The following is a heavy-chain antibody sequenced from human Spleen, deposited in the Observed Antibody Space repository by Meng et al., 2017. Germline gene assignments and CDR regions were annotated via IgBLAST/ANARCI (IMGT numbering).Heavy chain of an antibody. J-gene: IGHJ5*02. CDR3: VRNEGYSFGA. CDR1: GASISSRDW. V-gene: IGHV4-4*02. Sequence: VQLQESGPGLVRPSGTLSLTCAASGASISSRDWWSWVRQPPGKGLEWIGEISQGSGRTNYNPSLKSRVTISLDKSKNQFSLNVNSVTAADTAVYYCVRNEGYSFGAWGQGTLVTVSS. CDR2: ISQGSGRT. D-gene: IGHD2-21*01.